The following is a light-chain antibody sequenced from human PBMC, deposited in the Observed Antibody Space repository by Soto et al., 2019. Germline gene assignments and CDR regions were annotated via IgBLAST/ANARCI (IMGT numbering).Light chain of an antibody. V-gene: IGLV2-14*01. CDR3: SSYTSSTPYV. CDR1: SSDVGGYNY. CDR2: EVS. J-gene: IGLJ1*01. Sequence: SALTQPASVSGSPGQSITISCTGTSSDVGGYNYVSWYQQHPGKAPKLMIYEVSNRPSGVSNRFSGSKSGNTASLTISGLQAEDEADYYCSSYTSSTPYVLGTATKVTVX.